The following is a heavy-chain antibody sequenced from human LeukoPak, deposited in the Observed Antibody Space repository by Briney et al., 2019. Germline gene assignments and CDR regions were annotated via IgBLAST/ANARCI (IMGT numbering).Heavy chain of an antibody. CDR3: ARHTPIGSIVVVSLYFDY. CDR2: IYYSGST. J-gene: IGHJ4*02. D-gene: IGHD3-22*01. CDR1: GGSISSSSYY. V-gene: IGHV4-39*01. Sequence: SETLSLTCTVSGGSISSSSYYWGWIRQPPGKGLERIGSIYYSGSTYYNPSLKSRVTISVDTSKNQFSLKLSSVTAADTAVYCCARHTPIGSIVVVSLYFDYWGQGTLVTVSS.